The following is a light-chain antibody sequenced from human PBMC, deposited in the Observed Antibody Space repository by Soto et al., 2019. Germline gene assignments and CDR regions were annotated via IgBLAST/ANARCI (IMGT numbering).Light chain of an antibody. V-gene: IGKV3-20*01. Sequence: EIVLAQSPGTLSLSPGERATLSCRASQSVSNTYLAWYQQKPGQAPRLLIYGVSSRATGIPDRFSGSGSGTDFTLTISRLEPEDFAVYYCQQYNNWPWTFGQGTKVDIK. CDR3: QQYNNWPWT. CDR2: GVS. J-gene: IGKJ1*01. CDR1: QSVSNTY.